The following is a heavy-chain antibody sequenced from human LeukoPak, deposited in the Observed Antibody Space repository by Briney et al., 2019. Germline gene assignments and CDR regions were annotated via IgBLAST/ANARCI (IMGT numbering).Heavy chain of an antibody. Sequence: SETLSLTCTVSGGSISSSSYYWGWIRQPPGKGLEWIGSIYYSGSTYYNPSLKSRVTISVDTSKNQFSLKLSSVTAADTAVYYCASLGGLYYYDSSGYIDYWGLGTLVTVSS. J-gene: IGHJ4*02. CDR3: ASLGGLYYYDSSGYIDY. CDR1: GGSISSSSYY. CDR2: IYYSGST. V-gene: IGHV4-39*01. D-gene: IGHD3-22*01.